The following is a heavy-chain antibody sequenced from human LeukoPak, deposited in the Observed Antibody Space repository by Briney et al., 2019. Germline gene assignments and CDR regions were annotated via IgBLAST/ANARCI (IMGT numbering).Heavy chain of an antibody. J-gene: IGHJ4*02. D-gene: IGHD3-22*01. CDR3: ATGQSYYDTPDY. V-gene: IGHV1-46*01. CDR1: GYTFTSYY. Sequence: ASVKVSCKASGYTFTSYYMHWVRQAPGQGLEWMGIINPSGGSTSYAQKFQGRVTMTEDTSTDTAYMELSSLRSEDTAVYYCATGQSYYDTPDYWGQGTLVTVSS. CDR2: INPSGGST.